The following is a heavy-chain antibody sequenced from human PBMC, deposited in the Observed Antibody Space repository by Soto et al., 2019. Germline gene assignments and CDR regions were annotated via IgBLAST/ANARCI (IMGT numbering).Heavy chain of an antibody. J-gene: IGHJ6*02. CDR1: GYTFTGYY. CDR3: ARIKWGLNYYNGMDV. CDR2: INPKTAAT. Sequence: GASVKVSCKASGYTFTGYYMHWVRQAPGQGLEWVAWINPKTAATNYAKKFQGRVSLTWDTSSTTAYMELTRLRPDDTAVYYCARIKWGLNYYNGMDVWGQGTTVTVSS. D-gene: IGHD1-26*01. V-gene: IGHV1-2*02.